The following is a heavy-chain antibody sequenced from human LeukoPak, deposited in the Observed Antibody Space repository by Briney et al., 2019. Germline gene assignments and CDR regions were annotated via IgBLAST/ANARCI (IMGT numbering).Heavy chain of an antibody. CDR2: ISSNSKYI. V-gene: IGHV3-21*01. D-gene: IGHD7-27*01. J-gene: IGHJ3*02. Sequence: GGSLRLSCAASGFTFSNYSMNWVRQAPGKGLEWVSSISSNSKYIYYADSVKGRFTISRDNAKNSLYLQMNSLRAEDTAVYYCARKMGTLGHAFDIWGQGTMVTVSS. CDR1: GFTFSNYS. CDR3: ARKMGTLGHAFDI.